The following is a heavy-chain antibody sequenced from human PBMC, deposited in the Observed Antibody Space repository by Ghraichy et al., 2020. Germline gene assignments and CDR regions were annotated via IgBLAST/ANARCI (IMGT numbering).Heavy chain of an antibody. CDR1: GFKFFTFA. D-gene: IGHD3-10*01. V-gene: IGHV3-23*01. J-gene: IGHJ5*02. CDR2: INAGGDDT. CDR3: AKREDSWFGDQDWFDP. Sequence: GESLNISCTASGFKFFTFAMSWVRQAPGKGMEWVALINAGGDDTYYADSVKGRFTISRDNSKNTLYLQMNSLRVEDTALYYCAKREDSWFGDQDWFDPWGQGTPGNVSS.